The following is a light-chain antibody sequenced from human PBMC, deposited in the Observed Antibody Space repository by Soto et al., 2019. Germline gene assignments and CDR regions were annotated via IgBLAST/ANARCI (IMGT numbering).Light chain of an antibody. V-gene: IGKV1D-12*01. CDR2: AAS. CDR3: QQADSFPIT. J-gene: IGKJ5*01. CDR1: QGISRY. Sequence: DIQMTQSPSSVSASVGDRVTITCRASQGISRYLAWYQQKPGKAPNLLIYAASSLQSGVPSRFSGSGSGTDFTLTISSLQPEDFATYYCQQADSFPITFSQGTRLEIK.